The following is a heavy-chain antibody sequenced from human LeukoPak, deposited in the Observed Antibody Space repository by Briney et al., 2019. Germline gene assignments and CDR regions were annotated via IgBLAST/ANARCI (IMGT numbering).Heavy chain of an antibody. CDR3: ARDQGSLFGELLYYFDY. J-gene: IGHJ4*02. Sequence: GRSLRLSCAASGFTFSSYAMHWVRQAPGKGLEWVAVISYDGSNKYYADSVKGRFTISRDNSKNTLYLQMNSLRAEDTAVYYCARDQGSLFGELLYYFDYWGQGTLVTVPS. CDR2: ISYDGSNK. CDR1: GFTFSSYA. V-gene: IGHV3-30*04. D-gene: IGHD3-10*01.